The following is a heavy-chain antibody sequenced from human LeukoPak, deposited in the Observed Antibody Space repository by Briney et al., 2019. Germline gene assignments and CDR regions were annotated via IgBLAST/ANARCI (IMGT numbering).Heavy chain of an antibody. CDR2: ISSSSSTT. CDR1: GFTFSSYG. V-gene: IGHV3-48*04. CDR3: TKPRAVAASGAFDI. J-gene: IGHJ3*02. Sequence: GRSLRLSCAASGFTFSSYGMHWVRQAPGKGLEWISYISSSSSTTYYPDSVKGRFTISRDNAKNSLYLQMNSLRAEDTAVYYCTKPRAVAASGAFDIWGQGTMVTVSS. D-gene: IGHD6-19*01.